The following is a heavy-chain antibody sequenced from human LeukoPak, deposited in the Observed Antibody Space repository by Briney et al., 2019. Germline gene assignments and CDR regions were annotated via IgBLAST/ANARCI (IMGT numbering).Heavy chain of an antibody. CDR1: GISFSRGW. V-gene: IGHV3-7*01. CDR2: IKEDGREK. Sequence: GGSLRLSRVASGISFSRGWMSWVRQAPGKGLEWVAKIKEDGREKYYVDSVNGRFTISRDNAKNALYLQMNSLRAEDTAVYFCARDGYFYAWDYWGQGTLVTVSS. J-gene: IGHJ4*02. D-gene: IGHD2/OR15-2a*01. CDR3: ARDGYFYAWDY.